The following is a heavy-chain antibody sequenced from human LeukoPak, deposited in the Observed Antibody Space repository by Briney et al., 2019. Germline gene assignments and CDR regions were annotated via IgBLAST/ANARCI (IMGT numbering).Heavy chain of an antibody. CDR2: IIPIFGIA. J-gene: IGHJ4*02. CDR1: GGTFSSYA. V-gene: IGHV1-69*04. Sequence: SVKVSCKASGGTFSSYAINWVRQAPGQGLEWMGRIIPIFGIANYAQKFQGRVTITADKSTSTVYMELSSLRSEDTAVYYCAREPRYYDSSGYFDYWGQGTLVTVSS. CDR3: AREPRYYDSSGYFDY. D-gene: IGHD3-22*01.